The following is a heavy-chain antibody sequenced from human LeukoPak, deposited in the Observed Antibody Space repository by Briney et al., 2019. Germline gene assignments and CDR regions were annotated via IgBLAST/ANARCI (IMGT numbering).Heavy chain of an antibody. CDR2: IYPGDSDT. D-gene: IGHD6-19*01. CDR3: ARLVSSGWSTRHAWFDP. Sequence: PGESLKISCMGSGYSFTSYWIGWVRPMPGKGLEWMGIIYPGDSDTRYSPSFQGQVTISADKSISTAYLQWSSLKASDTAMYYCARLVSSGWSTRHAWFDPWGQGTPVTVSS. J-gene: IGHJ5*02. V-gene: IGHV5-51*03. CDR1: GYSFTSYW.